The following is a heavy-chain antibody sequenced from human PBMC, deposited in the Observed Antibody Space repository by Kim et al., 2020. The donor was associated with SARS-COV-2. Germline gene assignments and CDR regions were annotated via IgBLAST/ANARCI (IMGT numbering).Heavy chain of an antibody. CDR3: AKGGYCSSTSFKAADSSGCGFDY. V-gene: IGHV3-23*01. J-gene: IGHJ4*02. D-gene: IGHD2-2*03. CDR1: GFTFSSYA. Sequence: GGSLRLSCAASGFTFSSYAMSWVRQAPGKGLEWVSAISGSGGSTYYADSVKGRFTISRDNSKNTLYLQMNSLRAEDTAVYYCAKGGYCSSTSFKAADSSGCGFDYWGQGTLVTVSS. CDR2: ISGSGGST.